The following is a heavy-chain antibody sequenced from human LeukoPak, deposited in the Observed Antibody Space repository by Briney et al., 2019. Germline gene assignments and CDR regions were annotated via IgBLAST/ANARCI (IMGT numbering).Heavy chain of an antibody. CDR1: GVTVSSNY. D-gene: IGHD6-13*01. Sequence: PGGSLRLSCAASGVTVSSNYMSWGRQAPGKGLEWVSVIYSGGSTYYADSVKGRFTISRDNSKKTLCLQMNSLRVEDSALYYCARGSTGAAAGMYYYYYYMDVWGKGTTVTVSS. V-gene: IGHV3-53*01. CDR3: ARGSTGAAAGMYYYYYYMDV. CDR2: IYSGGST. J-gene: IGHJ6*03.